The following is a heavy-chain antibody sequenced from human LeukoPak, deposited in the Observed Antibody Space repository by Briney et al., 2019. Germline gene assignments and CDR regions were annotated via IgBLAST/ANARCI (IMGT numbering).Heavy chain of an antibody. CDR1: GYTFTSYD. J-gene: IGHJ6*03. CDR3: ARGACSSTSCYFYYYYMDV. CDR2: MNPNSGNT. D-gene: IGHD2-2*01. Sequence: ASVKVSCKASGYTFTSYDIKWVRQATGQGLEWMGWMNPNSGNTGYAQKFQGRVTITRNTSISTAYMELSSLRSEDTAVYYCARGACSSTSCYFYYYYMDVWGKGTTVTVSS. V-gene: IGHV1-8*03.